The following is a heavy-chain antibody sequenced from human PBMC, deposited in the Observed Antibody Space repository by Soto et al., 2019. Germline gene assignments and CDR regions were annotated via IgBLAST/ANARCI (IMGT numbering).Heavy chain of an antibody. CDR1: GFTFSSCA. Sequence: EVQLLESGGGLVQPGGSLRLSCAASGFTFSSCAMGWVRQAPGKGLEWVSGISGNGGSTYYADSVKGRFTISRDTSKNHLYLQMDSVRAEDTGIYYGAICVGEGNDYYDFWGQGTLVTVSS. V-gene: IGHV3-23*01. D-gene: IGHD5-12*01. J-gene: IGHJ4*02. CDR2: ISGNGGST. CDR3: AICVGEGNDYYDF.